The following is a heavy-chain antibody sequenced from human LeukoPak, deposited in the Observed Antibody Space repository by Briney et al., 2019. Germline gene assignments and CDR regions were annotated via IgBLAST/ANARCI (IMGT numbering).Heavy chain of an antibody. Sequence: ASVKVSCKASGYTFTGYYMHWVRQAPGQGLEWMGWINPNSGGTNYAQKFQGRVTMTRDTSISTASMELSRLRSDDTAVYYCARESYREYCSSTSCYYNWFDPWGQGTLVTVSS. CDR3: ARESYREYCSSTSCYYNWFDP. CDR2: INPNSGGT. J-gene: IGHJ5*02. V-gene: IGHV1-2*02. D-gene: IGHD2-2*01. CDR1: GYTFTGYY.